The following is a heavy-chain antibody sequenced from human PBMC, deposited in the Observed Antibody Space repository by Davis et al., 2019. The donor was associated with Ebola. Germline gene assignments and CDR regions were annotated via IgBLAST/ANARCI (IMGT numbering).Heavy chain of an antibody. Sequence: GGSLRLSCAASGFTFSSYGMHWVRQAPGKGLEWVAVISYDGSNKNYADSVKGRFTISRDNSKNTLYLQMNSLRAEDTAMYYCATTGFSLGVYGMDVWGQGTTVTVSS. CDR2: ISYDGSNK. CDR1: GFTFSSYG. J-gene: IGHJ6*02. V-gene: IGHV3-30*03. D-gene: IGHD3-16*01. CDR3: ATTGFSLGVYGMDV.